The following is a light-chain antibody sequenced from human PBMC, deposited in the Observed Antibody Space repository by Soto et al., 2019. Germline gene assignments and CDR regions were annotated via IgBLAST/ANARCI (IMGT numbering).Light chain of an antibody. J-gene: IGKJ4*01. CDR1: QSVRIH. CDR2: GVS. V-gene: IGKV3D-15*01. Sequence: EIVLTQSPATLSLSPGERATLSCRASQSVRIHLAWFQQKPGQAPRLLMYGVSTRATGMPDRFSGSGSGTEFTLIISSLQSEDFAVYYCQQYSDWPLTFGGGTKVEIK. CDR3: QQYSDWPLT.